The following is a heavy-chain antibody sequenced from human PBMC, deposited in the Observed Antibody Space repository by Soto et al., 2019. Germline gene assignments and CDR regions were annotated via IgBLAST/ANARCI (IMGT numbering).Heavy chain of an antibody. CDR2: VYYTGST. J-gene: IGHJ5*02. Sequence: SETLSLTCTVSGASIRSTDYYWSWIRQAPGKGLEWIGYVYYTGSTYYNPSLMSRLTISVDTSKNQFSLKLTSVTAAETTVYYCVRTAREGAVAPHWFDRWGQGTQVTVSS. D-gene: IGHD2-21*02. CDR1: GASIRSTDYY. CDR3: VRTAREGAVAPHWFDR. V-gene: IGHV4-30-4*01.